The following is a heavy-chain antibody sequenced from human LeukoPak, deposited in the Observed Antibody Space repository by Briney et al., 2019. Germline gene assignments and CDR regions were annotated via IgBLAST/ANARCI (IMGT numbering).Heavy chain of an antibody. D-gene: IGHD6-6*01. J-gene: IGHJ6*03. V-gene: IGHV5-51*01. CDR2: IYPGDSDT. CDR3: ARHLALAARPTHYYYYYRDV. Sequence: GESLKISCRASAYSFTSCWIGWVRQMPGKGLEWMGIIYPGDSDTRYSPSFQGQVTISADKSISTAYLQWSSLKASDTAMYYCARHLALAARPTHYYYYYRDVWGKGTTVTVS. CDR1: AYSFTSCW.